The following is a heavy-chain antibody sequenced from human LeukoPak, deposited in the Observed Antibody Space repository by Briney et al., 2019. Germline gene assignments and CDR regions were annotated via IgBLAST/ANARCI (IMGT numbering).Heavy chain of an antibody. D-gene: IGHD2-15*01. V-gene: IGHV3-7*01. Sequence: GGSLRLSCAASGFTFNYYWLTWVRQAPGKGLEWVANIQQDGSEKYYVDSVKGRFIISRDNAKNTLYLQMNSLRAEDTAVYYCAKESGEDCSGGSCYHTPFDYWGQGTLVTVSS. CDR3: AKESGEDCSGGSCYHTPFDY. CDR1: GFTFNYYW. J-gene: IGHJ4*02. CDR2: IQQDGSEK.